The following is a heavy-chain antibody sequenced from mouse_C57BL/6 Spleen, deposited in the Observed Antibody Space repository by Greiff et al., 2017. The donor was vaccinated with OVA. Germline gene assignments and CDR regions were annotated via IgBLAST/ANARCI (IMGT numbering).Heavy chain of an antibody. CDR1: GYSFTGYY. CDR3: ARRLYYFDY. Sequence: EVQLQQSGPELVKPGASVKISCKASGYSFTGYYMNWVKQSPEKSLEWIGAINPSTGGTTYNQKFKAKATLTVDKSSSTAYMQLKSLTSEDSAVYYCARRLYYFDYWGQGTTLTVSS. J-gene: IGHJ2*01. D-gene: IGHD3-3*01. V-gene: IGHV1-42*01. CDR2: INPSTGGT.